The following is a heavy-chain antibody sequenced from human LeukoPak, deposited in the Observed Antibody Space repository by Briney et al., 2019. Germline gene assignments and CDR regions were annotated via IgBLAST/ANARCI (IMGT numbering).Heavy chain of an antibody. J-gene: IGHJ6*02. V-gene: IGHV4-59*01. Sequence: PSETLSLTCTVSGDSISSYYWSWIRQPPGKGLEWIGYIYYSVTTIYNPSLKSRVTMSLDTSKNQFSLKLSSVTAADTAVYYCVRDKSYVVLGDHYYFGMDVWGQGTSVTVS. CDR3: VRDKSYVVLGDHYYFGMDV. CDR1: GDSISSYY. CDR2: IYYSVTT. D-gene: IGHD3-16*01.